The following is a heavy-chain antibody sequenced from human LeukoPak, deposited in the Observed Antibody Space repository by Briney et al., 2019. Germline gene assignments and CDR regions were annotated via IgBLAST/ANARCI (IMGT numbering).Heavy chain of an antibody. CDR2: IYYSGST. D-gene: IGHD1-26*01. CDR3: ARGKHEWELLAFDY. V-gene: IGHV4-61*01. CDR1: GYSISSAYY. Sequence: SETLSLTCTVSGYSISSAYYWGWIRQPPGKGLEWIGYIYYSGSTNYNPSLKSRVTISVDTSKNQFSLKLSSVTAADTAVYYCARGKHEWELLAFDYWGQGTLVTVSS. J-gene: IGHJ4*02.